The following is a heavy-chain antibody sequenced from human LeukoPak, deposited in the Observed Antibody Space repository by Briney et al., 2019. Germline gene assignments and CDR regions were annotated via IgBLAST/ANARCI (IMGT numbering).Heavy chain of an antibody. CDR2: IYYSGST. V-gene: IGHV4-39*01. CDR1: GGSISGSSYY. CDR3: ARGWQLSDYFDY. D-gene: IGHD4-23*01. J-gene: IGHJ4*02. Sequence: PSETLSLTCTVSGGSISGSSYYWGWIRQPPGKGLEWIGTIYYSGSTYQNSSLKSRVTISKDTSKNQFSLKLSFVTAADTAVYFCARGWQLSDYFDYWGQGTLVTVSS.